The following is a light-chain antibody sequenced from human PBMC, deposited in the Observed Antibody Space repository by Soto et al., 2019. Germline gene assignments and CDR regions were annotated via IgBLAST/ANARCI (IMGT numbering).Light chain of an antibody. Sequence: EILITQSPSTLSVYPGPRLPLSSRASQSVSSNLAWYQQKPGQAPRLLIYGVPTRATGIPARFSGSESGTEFTLTISSLQSEDFAVYYCQQYNDWPFTFGPGTKVDI. J-gene: IGKJ3*01. CDR2: GVP. CDR3: QQYNDWPFT. CDR1: QSVSSN. V-gene: IGKV3-15*01.